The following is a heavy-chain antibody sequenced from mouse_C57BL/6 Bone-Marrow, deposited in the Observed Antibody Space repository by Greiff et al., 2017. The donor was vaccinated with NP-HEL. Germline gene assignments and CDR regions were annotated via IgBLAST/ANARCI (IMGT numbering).Heavy chain of an antibody. CDR1: GYAFTNYL. J-gene: IGHJ4*01. Sequence: QVQLQQSGAELVRPGTSVKVSCKASGYAFTNYLIEWVKQRPGQGLEWIGVINPGSGGSNYNEKFKGKATLTAAKSSSTAYMQLSSLTSEDSAVYFCARCPPFYAMDYWGQGTSVTVSS. CDR2: INPGSGGS. CDR3: ARCPPFYAMDY. V-gene: IGHV1-54*01.